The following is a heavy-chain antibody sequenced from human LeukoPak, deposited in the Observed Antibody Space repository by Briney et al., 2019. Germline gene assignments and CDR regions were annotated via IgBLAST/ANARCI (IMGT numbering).Heavy chain of an antibody. V-gene: IGHV3-30*18. CDR3: AKDPSPSNWNQGYFQH. CDR2: ISYDGTYK. Sequence: PGGSLRLSCAASGFTFSSYGMHWVRQAPGKGLEWVAVISYDGTYKFYADSVKGRFTISRDNSKNTLYLQMNSLRAEDTAVYYCAKDPSPSNWNQGYFQHWGQGTLVTVSS. CDR1: GFTFSSYG. D-gene: IGHD1-1*01. J-gene: IGHJ1*01.